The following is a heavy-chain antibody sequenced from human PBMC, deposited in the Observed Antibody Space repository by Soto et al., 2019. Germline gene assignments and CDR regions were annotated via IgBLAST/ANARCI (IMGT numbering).Heavy chain of an antibody. CDR1: GFTFSSYA. D-gene: IGHD6-19*01. CDR2: ISYDGSNK. Sequence: GGSLRLSCAASGFTFSSYAMHWVRQAPGKGLEWVAVISYDGSNKYYADSVKGQFTISRDNSKNTLYLQMNSLRAEDTAVYYCATVSWYSSGWYGDYFDYWGQGTLVTVSS. CDR3: ATVSWYSSGWYGDYFDY. V-gene: IGHV3-30-3*01. J-gene: IGHJ4*02.